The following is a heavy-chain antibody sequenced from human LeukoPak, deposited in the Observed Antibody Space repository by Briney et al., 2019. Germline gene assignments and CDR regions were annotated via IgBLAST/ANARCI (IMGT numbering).Heavy chain of an antibody. V-gene: IGHV1-46*01. CDR2: INPSDGST. Sequence: ASVKVSCKASGYIFISYYIHWVRQAPGQGLEWMGVINPSDGSTNYAQKYQDRVTMTRDTSTRTVYMQLSSLRSDDTAVYYCARGVAREFDYWGQGTLVTVSS. J-gene: IGHJ4*02. CDR3: ARGVAREFDY. D-gene: IGHD5/OR15-5a*01. CDR1: GYIFISYY.